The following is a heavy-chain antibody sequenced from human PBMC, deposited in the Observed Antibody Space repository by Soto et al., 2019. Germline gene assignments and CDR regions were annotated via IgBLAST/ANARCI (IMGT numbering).Heavy chain of an antibody. CDR2: SSDRRTGNT. CDR1: GFTFSSYT. CDR3: TTWLTAHFDY. V-gene: IGHV3-23*01. Sequence: GGSLRLSCAASGFTFSSYTLNWVRRAPGKGLEWVATSSDRRTGNTHYSGSVRGRFTLSRDYSRNILFLQMDSLRADDTALYYCTTWLTAHFDYWGRGTQVTVSS. D-gene: IGHD2-21*02. J-gene: IGHJ4*02.